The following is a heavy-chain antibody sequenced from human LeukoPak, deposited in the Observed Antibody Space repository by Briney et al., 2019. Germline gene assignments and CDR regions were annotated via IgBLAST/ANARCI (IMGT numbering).Heavy chain of an antibody. J-gene: IGHJ4*02. Sequence: ASVKVSCKVSGYTLTELSMHWVRQAPGNGLEWMGGFDPEDGETIYAQKFQGRVTMTEDTSTDTAYMELSSLRSEDTAVYYCATPTPYVGYAIFDYWGQGTLVTVSS. D-gene: IGHD2-8*02. CDR1: GYTLTELS. V-gene: IGHV1-24*01. CDR2: FDPEDGET. CDR3: ATPTPYVGYAIFDY.